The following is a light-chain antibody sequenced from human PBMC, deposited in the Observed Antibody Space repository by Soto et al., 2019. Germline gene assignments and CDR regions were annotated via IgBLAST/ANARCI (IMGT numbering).Light chain of an antibody. J-gene: IGLJ2*01. CDR1: SSDVGGYNY. CDR3: TSYTSSSTWV. Sequence: QSALTQPASVSGSPGQSITISCTGTSSDVGGYNYVSWYQQHPGKVPKLMIYEVSYRPSGVSNRFSGSKSGNTASLTISGLQAEDEADYYCTSYTSSSTWVFGGGTKLTVL. V-gene: IGLV2-14*01. CDR2: EVS.